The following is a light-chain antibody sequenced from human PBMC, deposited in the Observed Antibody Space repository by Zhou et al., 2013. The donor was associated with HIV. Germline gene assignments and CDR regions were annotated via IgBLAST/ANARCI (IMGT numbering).Light chain of an antibody. CDR1: QGISSY. Sequence: AIRMTQSPSSFSASTGDRVTITCRASQGISSYLAWYQQKPGKAPKLLIYAASTLQSGVQSRFSGSGSGTDFSLSINSLQPEDIATYYCQHYDNLPLAFIFGGGTQVEMK. CDR2: AAS. J-gene: IGKJ4*01. V-gene: IGKV1-8*01. CDR3: QHYDNLPLAFI.